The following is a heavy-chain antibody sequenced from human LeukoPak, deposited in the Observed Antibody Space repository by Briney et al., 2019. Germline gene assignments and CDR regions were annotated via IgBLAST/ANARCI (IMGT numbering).Heavy chain of an antibody. V-gene: IGHV3-33*08. CDR2: IWYDGSNK. CDR3: ARGYRCVDY. CDR1: VFTFSNYG. Sequence: GGSLRLSCAASVFTFSNYGMHWVRESPGKGLEWVAVIWYDGSNKYYADSVKGRFTISRDNSKNTLYLQMNSLRAEDTAVYYCARGYRCVDYWGQGTLVTVSS. J-gene: IGHJ4*02. D-gene: IGHD5-18*01.